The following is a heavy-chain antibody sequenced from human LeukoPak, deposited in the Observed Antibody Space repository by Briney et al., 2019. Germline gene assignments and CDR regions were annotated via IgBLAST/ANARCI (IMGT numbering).Heavy chain of an antibody. J-gene: IGHJ4*02. V-gene: IGHV3-23*01. Sequence: GGSLRLSCAASGFTFSSSAMSWVRQAPGKGLEWVSAISGRVGTTYYADSVKGRFTISRDNSKNTLFLQMNSLRADDTAVYYCAKTWGPSSDWYVLDYWGQGTLLTVSS. CDR3: AKTWGPSSDWYVLDY. D-gene: IGHD6-19*01. CDR1: GFTFSSSA. CDR2: ISGRVGTT.